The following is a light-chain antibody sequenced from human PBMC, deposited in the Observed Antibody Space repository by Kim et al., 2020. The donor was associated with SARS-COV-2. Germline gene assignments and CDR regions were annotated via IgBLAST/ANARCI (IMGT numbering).Light chain of an antibody. CDR3: QAWDSSIWV. V-gene: IGLV3-1*01. CDR1: KLGDKY. Sequence: SVSPGQTASITCSGDKLGDKYACWYQQKPGQSPVLVIYQDSKRPSGIPERFSGSNSGNTATLTISGTQAMDGADYYCQAWDSSIWVFGGGTQLTVL. CDR2: QDS. J-gene: IGLJ3*02.